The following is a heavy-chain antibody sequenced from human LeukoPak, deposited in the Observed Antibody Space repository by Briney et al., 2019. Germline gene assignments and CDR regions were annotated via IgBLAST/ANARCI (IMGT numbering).Heavy chain of an antibody. V-gene: IGHV3-7*01. D-gene: IGHD6-19*01. Sequence: GGSLRLSCAASGFTFSSYWMSWVRQAPGKGLEWVANIKQDGSEKYYVDSVKGRFTISRDNAKNSLYLQMNSLRAEDTAVYYCARESSSSGWYHDAFDIWGQGTMVTVSS. CDR3: ARESSSSGWYHDAFDI. J-gene: IGHJ3*02. CDR2: IKQDGSEK. CDR1: GFTFSSYW.